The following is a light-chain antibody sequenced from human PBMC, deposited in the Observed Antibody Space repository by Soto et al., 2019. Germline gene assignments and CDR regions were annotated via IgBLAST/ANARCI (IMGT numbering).Light chain of an antibody. CDR3: QRYGSSPLT. CDR2: DAS. J-gene: IGKJ4*01. V-gene: IGKV3-20*01. CDR1: QTVSSNY. Sequence: EIVLTQSPGTLSLSPGERATLSCRASQTVSSNYLAWYKQKPGQAPRLLICDASSRATGIPDRFSGSGSGTDFTLTISRLEPEDFAVYYCQRYGSSPLTFGGGTKVEI.